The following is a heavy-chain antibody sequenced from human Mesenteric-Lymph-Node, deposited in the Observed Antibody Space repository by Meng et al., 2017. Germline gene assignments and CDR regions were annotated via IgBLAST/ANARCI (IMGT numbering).Heavy chain of an antibody. D-gene: IGHD1-1*01. CDR2: IHSSGST. V-gene: IGHV4-59*08. CDR3: ARHPSCGTGSIHF. CDR1: GGSISSYY. Sequence: VPRQESGPGLGKPSRTLSLSCSVSGGSISSYYWSWIRQTPGKGLEWIAYIHSSGSTNYNPSLKSRVTMSVDTSKNQFSLNIRSVTAADTAVYYCARHPSCGTGSIHFWGQGTLVTVSS. J-gene: IGHJ4*02.